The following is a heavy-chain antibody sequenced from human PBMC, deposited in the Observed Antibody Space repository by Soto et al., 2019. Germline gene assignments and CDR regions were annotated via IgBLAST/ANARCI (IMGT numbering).Heavy chain of an antibody. V-gene: IGHV1-69*06. CDR3: ARSYDSSGYYYDWQDDAFDI. J-gene: IGHJ3*02. CDR2: IIPIFGTA. D-gene: IGHD3-22*01. CDR1: GGTFSSYA. Sequence: ASVKVSCKASGGTFSSYAISWVRQAPGQGLEWMGGIIPIFGTANYAQKFQGRVTITADKSTSTAYMELSSLRSEDTAVYYCARSYDSSGYYYDWQDDAFDIWGQGTMVTVSS.